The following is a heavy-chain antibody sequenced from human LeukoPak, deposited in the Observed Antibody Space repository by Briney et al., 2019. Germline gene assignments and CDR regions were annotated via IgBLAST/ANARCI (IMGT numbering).Heavy chain of an antibody. CDR3: ARASGYDGQYYYYYMDV. V-gene: IGHV3-53*01. J-gene: IGHJ6*03. Sequence: TGGSLRLSCAASGFTVSRNYVNWVRQAPGKGLEWVSLIYSDGSTYYADSVKGRFTISRDDSKNTLYLQVNSLRAEDTAVYYCARASGYDGQYYYYYMDVWGKGTTVTVSS. D-gene: IGHD5-12*01. CDR2: IYSDGST. CDR1: GFTVSRNY.